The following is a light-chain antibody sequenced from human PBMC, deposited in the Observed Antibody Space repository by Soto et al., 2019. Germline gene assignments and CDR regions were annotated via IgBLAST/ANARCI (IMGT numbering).Light chain of an antibody. CDR1: QSVSSN. CDR2: GAY. CDR3: KQYNNWPLT. Sequence: EIVMTQTPANLAVSRGGRATRSRRASQSVSSNLAWYQQKPGQAHRLLIYGAYTRATGIQARFSGSGSGTEFTLTIRCLQSEDFAVYYCKQYNNWPLTFGGGTKVDIK. V-gene: IGKV3-15*01. J-gene: IGKJ4*01.